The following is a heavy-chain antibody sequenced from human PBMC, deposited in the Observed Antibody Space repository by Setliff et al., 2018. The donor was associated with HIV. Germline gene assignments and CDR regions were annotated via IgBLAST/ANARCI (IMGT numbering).Heavy chain of an antibody. CDR1: RSTFHSHT. V-gene: IGHV1-69*02. J-gene: IGHJ6*03. CDR2: IIPILGVA. CDR3: VRGVQSPPHYSYYYMDV. D-gene: IGHD3-3*01. Sequence: GASVKVSCKASRSTFHSHTINWVRQAPGQGLDWTGRIIPILGVANYEQRFQGKVTITADKSTSTAYMELTSLRFDDTAMYYCVRGVQSPPHYSYYYMDVWGEGTMVTVSS.